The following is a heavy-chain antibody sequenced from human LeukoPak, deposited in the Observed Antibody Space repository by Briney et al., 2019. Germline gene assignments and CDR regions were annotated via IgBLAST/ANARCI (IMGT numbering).Heavy chain of an antibody. D-gene: IGHD6-13*01. CDR3: ARSQGSSWYLPFDH. CDR2: INHSGST. Sequence: SETLSLTCAVYGGSFSGYYWSWIRQPPGKGLEWIGEINHSGSTNYNPSLKSRVTISVDTSKNQFSLKLSSVTAADTAVYYCARSQGSSWYLPFDHWGQGTLVTVSS. CDR1: GGSFSGYY. J-gene: IGHJ4*02. V-gene: IGHV4-34*01.